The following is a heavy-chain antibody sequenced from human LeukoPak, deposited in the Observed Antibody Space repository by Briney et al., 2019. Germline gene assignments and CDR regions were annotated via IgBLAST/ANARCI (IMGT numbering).Heavy chain of an antibody. CDR3: ARDRITMVRGVYWFDP. J-gene: IGHJ5*02. CDR2: INPNSGGT. Sequence: ASVKVSSKASGYTFTGYYMHWVRQAPGQGLEWMGWINPNSGGTNYAQKFQGRVTMTRDTSISTAYMELRSLRSDDTAVYYCARDRITMVRGVYWFDPWGQGTLVTVSS. CDR1: GYTFTGYY. V-gene: IGHV1-2*02. D-gene: IGHD3-10*01.